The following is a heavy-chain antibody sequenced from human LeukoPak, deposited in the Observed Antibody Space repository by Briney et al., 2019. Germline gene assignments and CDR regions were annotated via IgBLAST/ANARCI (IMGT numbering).Heavy chain of an antibody. CDR1: GGSIGSYY. CDR2: IYYSGST. V-gene: IGHV4-59*01. J-gene: IGHJ4*02. D-gene: IGHD2-2*01. Sequence: PSETPSLTCTVSGGSIGSYYWSWIRQPPGKGLEWIGYIYYSGSTNYNPSLKSRVTMSIDTSKNQFSLKLSSVTAADTAVYYCARWSGYALDWGQGTLVTVSS. CDR3: ARWSGYALD.